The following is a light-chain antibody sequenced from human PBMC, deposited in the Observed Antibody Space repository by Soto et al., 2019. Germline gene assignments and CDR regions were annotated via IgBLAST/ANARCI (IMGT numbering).Light chain of an antibody. V-gene: IGKV1-6*02. J-gene: IGKJ4*01. Sequence: AIHITQSPSSLSASVGDRVTMTCRASQDITNDLGWYRQKPGKAPKLIVNTTSTLQSGVPSRFSGSGSGTHFTLTISSXQPEDFATYFCLQDYTFPLTFGGGTKVDIK. CDR2: TTS. CDR3: LQDYTFPLT. CDR1: QDITND.